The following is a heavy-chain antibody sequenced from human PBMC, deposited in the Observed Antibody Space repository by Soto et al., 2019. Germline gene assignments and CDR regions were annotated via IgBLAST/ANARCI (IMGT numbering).Heavy chain of an antibody. CDR2: IYNSGST. CDR3: AIAAQPFGSGSYYKPRDNGFAP. CDR1: GGSISSSNW. V-gene: IGHV4-4*02. D-gene: IGHD3-10*01. J-gene: IGHJ5*02. Sequence: PSETLSLTCAVSGGSISSSNWWSWVRQPRGKGVEWIGEIYNSGSTNYKPSLKSRVTISVDKAKNQFYLKLNSVTAEDTAVYYCAIAAQPFGSGSYYKPRDNGFAPWGQGTRAT.